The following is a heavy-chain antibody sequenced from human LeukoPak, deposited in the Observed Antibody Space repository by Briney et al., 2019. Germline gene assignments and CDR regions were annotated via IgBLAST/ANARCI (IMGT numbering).Heavy chain of an antibody. D-gene: IGHD6-25*01. CDR3: TKWRAAQSEFDY. CDR2: IKQDGSKI. CDR1: GFTSRNYW. J-gene: IGHJ4*02. Sequence: PGGSLRLSCTGSGFTSRNYWMAWVRQAPGKGLEWVAHIKQDGSKIEYVDSVEGRFTISRDNAKNSVFLEMSSLRVEDTAVYYCTKWRAAQSEFDYWGQGTAVTVSS. V-gene: IGHV3-7*01.